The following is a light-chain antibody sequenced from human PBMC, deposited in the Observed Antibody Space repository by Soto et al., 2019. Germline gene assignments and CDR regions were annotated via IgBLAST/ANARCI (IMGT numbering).Light chain of an antibody. V-gene: IGLV2-14*03. CDR1: TSDVGGYNY. J-gene: IGLJ3*02. Sequence: QSALTQPASVSGSPGQSIAISCTGTTSDVGGYNYVSWYQQHAGKAPKLMIYDVINRPSGVSDRFSGSKSGNTASLTISGLQADDEADYYCNSYTSSSTHVVFGGGTKLTVL. CDR3: NSYTSSSTHVV. CDR2: DVI.